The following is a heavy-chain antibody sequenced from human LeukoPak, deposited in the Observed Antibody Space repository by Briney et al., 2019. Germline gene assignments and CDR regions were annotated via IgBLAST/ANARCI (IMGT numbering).Heavy chain of an antibody. CDR3: ASLGYSSGWSNFDY. CDR2: IYSGGST. Sequence: SGGSLRLSCAASGFTVSSNYMSWVRQAPGKGLEWVSVIYSGGSTYYADSVKGRFTISRDNSKNTLYLQMNSLRAGDTAVYYCASLGYSSGWSNFDYWGQGTLVTVSS. V-gene: IGHV3-53*01. CDR1: GFTVSSNY. J-gene: IGHJ4*02. D-gene: IGHD6-19*01.